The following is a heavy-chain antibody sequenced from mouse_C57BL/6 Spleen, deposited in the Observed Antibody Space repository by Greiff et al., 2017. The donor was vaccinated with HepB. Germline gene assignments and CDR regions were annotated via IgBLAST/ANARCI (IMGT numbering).Heavy chain of an antibody. D-gene: IGHD1-1*01. V-gene: IGHV7-3*01. Sequence: EVQGVESGGGLVQPGGSLSLSCAASGFTFTDYYMSWVRQPPGKALEWLGFIRNKANGYTTEYSASVKGRFTISRDNSQSILYLQMKALIAEDSATYYCARYDYGSSPAWCAYWGQGTLVTVSA. CDR1: GFTFTDYY. J-gene: IGHJ3*01. CDR3: ARYDYGSSPAWCAY. CDR2: IRNKANGYTT.